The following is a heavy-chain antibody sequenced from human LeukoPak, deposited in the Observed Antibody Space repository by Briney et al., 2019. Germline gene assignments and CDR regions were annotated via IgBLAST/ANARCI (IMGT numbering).Heavy chain of an antibody. CDR2: IYYSGST. D-gene: IGHD7-27*01. Sequence: SETLSLTCTVSGGSISSSSYYWGWIRQPPGKGLEWIGSIYYSGSTYYNPSLKSRVTISVDTSENQFSLKLSSVTAADTAVYYCARDLSGWGSGYFDYWGQGTLVTVSS. CDR3: ARDLSGWGSGYFDY. J-gene: IGHJ4*02. CDR1: GGSISSSSYY. V-gene: IGHV4-39*07.